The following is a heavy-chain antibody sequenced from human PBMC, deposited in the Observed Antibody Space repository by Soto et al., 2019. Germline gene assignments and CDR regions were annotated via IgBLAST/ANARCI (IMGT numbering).Heavy chain of an antibody. CDR1: GYSISSGYY. CDR3: ARVGDISSSSPTYYFDY. Sequence: SETLSLTCAVSGYSISSGYYWGFIRQPPGKGLEWIGSIYHSGSTYYNPSLKSRVTISVDTSKNQFSLKLSSVTAADTAVYYCARVGDISSSSPTYYFDYWGQGTLVTVSS. J-gene: IGHJ4*02. D-gene: IGHD6-6*01. CDR2: IYHSGST. V-gene: IGHV4-38-2*01.